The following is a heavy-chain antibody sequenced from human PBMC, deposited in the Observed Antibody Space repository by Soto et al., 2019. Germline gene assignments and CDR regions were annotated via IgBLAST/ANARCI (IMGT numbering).Heavy chain of an antibody. CDR1: GFTLSGYA. J-gene: IGHJ6*03. D-gene: IGHD6-6*01. V-gene: IGHV3-64*01. CDR2: LSSNGVGT. CDR3: ARRARPDFYYMDV. Sequence: EVQLAESGGGLAQPGGSLRLSCAASGFTLSGYAMDWVRQAPGKGREYVSGLSSNGVGTYYANSVQGRFTISRDNSKNTVYLQMGSLRPEDMAVYYCARRARPDFYYMDVWGKGTTVTVSS.